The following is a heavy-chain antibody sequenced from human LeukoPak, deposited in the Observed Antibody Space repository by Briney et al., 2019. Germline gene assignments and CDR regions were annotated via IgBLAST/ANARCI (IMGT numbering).Heavy chain of an antibody. Sequence: QPGGSLRLSCAASGFTFSSYWMHWVRQAPGKGLVWVSRINSDGSSTSYADSVKGRFTISRDNAKNTLYLQMNSLRAEDTAVYYCARGSSSGWYYFDYWGQGTLVTVSS. J-gene: IGHJ4*02. CDR2: INSDGSST. V-gene: IGHV3-74*01. CDR3: ARGSSSGWYYFDY. CDR1: GFTFSSYW. D-gene: IGHD6-19*01.